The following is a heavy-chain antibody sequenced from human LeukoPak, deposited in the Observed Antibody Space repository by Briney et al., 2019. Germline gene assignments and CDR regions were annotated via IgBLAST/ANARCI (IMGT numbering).Heavy chain of an antibody. CDR3: ARVRSGCDY. V-gene: IGHV1-18*01. CDR1: GYTFTSYG. CDR2: ISAYNGNT. D-gene: IGHD5-12*01. J-gene: IGHJ4*02. Sequence: AAVNVSCKSSGYTFTSYGIRWVRQAPGQGLEWMGWISAYNGNTNYAQKLQGRVTMTTDTSTSTAYMELRSLRSDDTAVYYCARVRSGCDYWGQGTLVTVSS.